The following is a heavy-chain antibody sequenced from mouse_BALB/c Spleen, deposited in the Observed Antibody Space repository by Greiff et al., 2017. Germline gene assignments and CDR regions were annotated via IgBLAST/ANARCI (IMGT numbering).Heavy chain of an antibody. CDR3: ARGGSTVQARGYFDV. CDR2: INPYNGAT. CDR1: GYSFTGYY. D-gene: IGHD1-1*01. V-gene: IGHV1-26*01. J-gene: IGHJ1*01. Sequence: EVQLQQSGPELVKPGASVKISCKASGYSFTGYYMHWVKQSHVKSLEWIGRINPYNGATSYNQNFKDKASLTVDKSSSTAYMELHSLTSEDSAVYYCARGGSTVQARGYFDVWGAGTTVTVSS.